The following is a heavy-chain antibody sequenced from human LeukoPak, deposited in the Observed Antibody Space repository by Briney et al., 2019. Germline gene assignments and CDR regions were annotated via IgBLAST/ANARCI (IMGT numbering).Heavy chain of an antibody. CDR3: ARDQGPLYYDSSGYYLSAFDY. V-gene: IGHV3-30-3*01. J-gene: IGHJ4*02. D-gene: IGHD3-22*01. CDR1: RFTFSSYG. CDR2: ISYDGSKK. Sequence: GRSLRISCAASRFTFSSYGMHWVRQAPGKGLEWVALISYDGSKKDYADSVKGRFTISRDNSKNTLYLQMNSLRAEDTAVYYCARDQGPLYYDSSGYYLSAFDYWGQGTLVTVSS.